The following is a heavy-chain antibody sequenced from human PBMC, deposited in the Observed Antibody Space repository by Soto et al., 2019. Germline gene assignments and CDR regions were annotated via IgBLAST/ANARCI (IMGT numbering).Heavy chain of an antibody. CDR1: GYTFTSYG. Sequence: ASVKVSCKASGYTFTSYGISWVRQAPGQGLEWMGWISAYNGNTNYAQKLQGRVTMTTDTSTSTAYMELRSLRSDDTAVYYCARDLTGTTSPAYYYGMDVWGQGTTVTVSS. J-gene: IGHJ6*02. V-gene: IGHV1-18*01. D-gene: IGHD1-20*01. CDR3: ARDLTGTTSPAYYYGMDV. CDR2: ISAYNGNT.